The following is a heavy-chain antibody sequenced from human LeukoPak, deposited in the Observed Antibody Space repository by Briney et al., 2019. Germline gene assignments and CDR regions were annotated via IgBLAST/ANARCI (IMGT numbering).Heavy chain of an antibody. J-gene: IGHJ3*02. Sequence: SETLSLTCAVYGGSFSGYYLRWIRQPPGKGLEWIGEINHSGSTNYNPSLKSRVTISVDTSKNQFSLKLSSVTAADTAVYYCARPWKIGAFDIWGQGTMITVSS. V-gene: IGHV4-34*01. D-gene: IGHD1-1*01. CDR2: INHSGST. CDR1: GGSFSGYY. CDR3: ARPWKIGAFDI.